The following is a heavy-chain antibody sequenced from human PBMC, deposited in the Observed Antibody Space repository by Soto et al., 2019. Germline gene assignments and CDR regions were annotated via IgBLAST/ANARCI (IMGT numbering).Heavy chain of an antibody. CDR1: GGTFSSFT. CDR2: IIPIYGTA. V-gene: IGHV1-69*01. D-gene: IGHD1-26*01. Sequence: QVQLVQSGAEVKKPGSSVKVSCNASGGTFSSFTISWVRQAPGQGLEWMGGIIPIYGTANYAQKFQGRVTITADASTRTPYMELSSLRSEDTAVYYCAKDRRADWESYYYYAMDVWGQGTTVTVSS. J-gene: IGHJ6*02. CDR3: AKDRRADWESYYYYAMDV.